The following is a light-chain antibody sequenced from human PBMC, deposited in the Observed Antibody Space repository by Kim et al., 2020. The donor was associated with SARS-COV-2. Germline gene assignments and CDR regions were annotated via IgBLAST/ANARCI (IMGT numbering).Light chain of an antibody. CDR1: RGYSSYA. CDR2: VDSDGSH. Sequence: ASVKLTGTLSRGYSSYAITWHQQQPEKGPRYLMKVDSDGSHSNGDGIPDRFSGSSSGAERYLTISSLQSDDEADYYCQTWGSGVWVFGGGTQLTVL. J-gene: IGLJ3*02. CDR3: QTWGSGVWV. V-gene: IGLV4-69*01.